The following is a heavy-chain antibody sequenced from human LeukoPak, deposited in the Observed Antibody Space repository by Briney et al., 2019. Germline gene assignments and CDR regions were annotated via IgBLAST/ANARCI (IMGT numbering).Heavy chain of an antibody. CDR3: ARDGHYGSGSLDY. CDR2: IYYSGST. Sequence: PSETLSLTCTVSGGSISSYYWSWIRQPPGKGPEWIGYIYYSGSTNYNPPLKSRVTISVDTSKNQFSLKLSSVTAADTAVYYCARDGHYGSGSLDYWGQGTLVTVSS. CDR1: GGSISSYY. V-gene: IGHV4-59*01. J-gene: IGHJ4*02. D-gene: IGHD3-10*01.